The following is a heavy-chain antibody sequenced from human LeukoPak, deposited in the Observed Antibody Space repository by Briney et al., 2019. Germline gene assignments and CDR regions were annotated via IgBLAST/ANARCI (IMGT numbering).Heavy chain of an antibody. CDR3: AKATVTDRIDS. CDR2: ISSGGSS. J-gene: IGHJ4*02. CDR1: GFTFSSYS. D-gene: IGHD4-11*01. Sequence: GGSLRLSCVASGFTFSSYSMNWVRQAPGKGLDWVSTISSGGSSYYADSVKGRFTISRDNSKNTLFLQMNSLRAEDTAIYYCAKATVTDRIDSGGQGTLVTVSS. V-gene: IGHV3-23*01.